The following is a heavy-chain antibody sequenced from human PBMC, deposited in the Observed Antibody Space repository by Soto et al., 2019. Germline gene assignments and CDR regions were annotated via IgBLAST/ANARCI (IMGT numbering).Heavy chain of an antibody. J-gene: IGHJ5*02. CDR3: ARDLKYYDFWSGYSGFDP. Sequence: ASVKVSCKASGYTFTSYYMHWVRQAPGQGLEWMGIINPSGGSTSYAQKFQGRVTMTRDTSTSTVYMELSSLRSEDTAVYYCARDLKYYDFWSGYSGFDPWGQGTLVTVPQ. CDR2: INPSGGST. CDR1: GYTFTSYY. D-gene: IGHD3-3*01. V-gene: IGHV1-46*03.